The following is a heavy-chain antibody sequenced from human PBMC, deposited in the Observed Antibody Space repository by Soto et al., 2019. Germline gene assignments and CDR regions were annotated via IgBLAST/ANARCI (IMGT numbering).Heavy chain of an antibody. CDR1: GFTFSSYS. Sequence: EVQLVESGGGLVKPGGSLRLSCAASGFTFSSYSMNWVRQAPGKGLEWVSSISSSSSYIYYADSVKGRSTISRDNAKNSLYLQMNSLRAEDTAVYYCAISGSYYYDFDYWGQGTLVTVSS. CDR2: ISSSSSYI. J-gene: IGHJ4*02. CDR3: AISGSYYYDFDY. V-gene: IGHV3-21*01. D-gene: IGHD1-26*01.